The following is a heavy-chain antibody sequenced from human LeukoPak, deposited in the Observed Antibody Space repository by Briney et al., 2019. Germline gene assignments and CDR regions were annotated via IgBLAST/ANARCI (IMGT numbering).Heavy chain of an antibody. CDR3: ARHYYYSDT. Sequence: GESLKISCKGSGYNFSSYWIGWVRQMPGKGLEWMGIIYPGDSDTRYSPSFQGQVTMSAEKSINTAYLQWSSLKASDTAMYYCARHYYYSDTWGQGTLVTVSS. J-gene: IGHJ4*02. D-gene: IGHD3-22*01. CDR2: IYPGDSDT. CDR1: GYNFSSYW. V-gene: IGHV5-51*01.